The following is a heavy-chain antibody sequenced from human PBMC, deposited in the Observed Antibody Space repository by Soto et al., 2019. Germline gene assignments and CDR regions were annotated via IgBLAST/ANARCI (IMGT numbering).Heavy chain of an antibody. J-gene: IGHJ4*02. V-gene: IGHV3-33*01. CDR1: GFVFRTFR. Sequence: GGSLRLSCEASGFVFRTFRMHWVRRAPGKGLEWLATIRFDGSTARYAESVRGRFKISRDNSMNTLYLQLDRLRVEDTAVYYCVRDRPNTESLTGYFDTWGQGTPVTVS. CDR2: IRFDGSTA. CDR3: VRDRPNTESLTGYFDT. D-gene: IGHD3-9*01.